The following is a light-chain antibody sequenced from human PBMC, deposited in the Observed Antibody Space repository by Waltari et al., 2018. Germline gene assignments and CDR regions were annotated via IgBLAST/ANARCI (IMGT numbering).Light chain of an antibody. J-gene: IGKJ1*01. CDR2: AAS. Sequence: DIQMTQSPSSLSASVGDTVTITCRSSPGISSYLNWFQHKPGQAPKLLIYAASSLESGVPSRFSGSGSGTEFTRTISSLQPEDVAAYYCLQHKSYPWTFGQGTKVEIK. V-gene: IGKV1-17*01. CDR1: PGISSY. CDR3: LQHKSYPWT.